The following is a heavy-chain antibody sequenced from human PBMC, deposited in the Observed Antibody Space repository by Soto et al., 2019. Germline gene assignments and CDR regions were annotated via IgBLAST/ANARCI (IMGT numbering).Heavy chain of an antibody. CDR1: GFTFSSYA. Sequence: GGSLRLSCAASGFTFSSYAMSWVRQAPGKGLEWVSAISGSGGSTYYADSVKGRFTISRDNSKNTLYLQMNSLRAEDTAVYYCAKSVYGDYGAYYYYGMDVWGQGTTVTVSS. J-gene: IGHJ6*02. CDR3: AKSVYGDYGAYYYYGMDV. CDR2: ISGSGGST. D-gene: IGHD4-17*01. V-gene: IGHV3-23*01.